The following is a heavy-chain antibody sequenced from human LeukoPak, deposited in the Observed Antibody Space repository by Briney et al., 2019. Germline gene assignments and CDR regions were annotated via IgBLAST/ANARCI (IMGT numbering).Heavy chain of an antibody. J-gene: IGHJ3*02. CDR3: AKGRKIAARLDAFDI. D-gene: IGHD6-6*01. CDR1: GFIFDDHG. Sequence: GGSLRLSCAASGFIFDDHGMHWVRQAPGKGLEWVSGISWSSGIIGYADSVKGRFTISRDNAKNSLDLQMESLRAEDTAVYYCAKGRKIAARLDAFDIWGQGTMVTVSS. CDR2: ISWSSGII. V-gene: IGHV3-9*01.